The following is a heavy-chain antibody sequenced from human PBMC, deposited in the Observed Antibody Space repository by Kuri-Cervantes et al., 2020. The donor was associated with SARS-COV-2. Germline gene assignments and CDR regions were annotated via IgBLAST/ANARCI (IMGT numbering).Heavy chain of an antibody. CDR3: ARGFLEWLDY. CDR2: IGTAGDT. Sequence: GESLKISCAACGFTFSSYDMHWVRQATGKGLEWVSAIGTAGDTYYPGSVKGQFTISRENAKNSLYLQMNSLGAEDTAVYYCARGFLEWLDYWGQGTLVTVSS. D-gene: IGHD3-3*01. CDR1: GFTFSSYD. J-gene: IGHJ4*02. V-gene: IGHV3-13*03.